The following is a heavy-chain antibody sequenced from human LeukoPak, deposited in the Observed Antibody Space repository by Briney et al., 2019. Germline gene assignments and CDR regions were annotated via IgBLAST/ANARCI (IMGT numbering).Heavy chain of an antibody. V-gene: IGHV3-30*18. J-gene: IGHJ4*02. CDR2: ISYDGSNK. D-gene: IGHD4-11*01. CDR1: GFTFSSYG. Sequence: GGSLRLSCAASGFTFSSYGMHWVRQAPGKGLEWVAVISYDGSNKYYADSVKGRFTISRDNSKNTLYLQMNSLRPEDTAVYYCAKSPSQATVTTVYRYWGQGTLVTVSS. CDR3: AKSPSQATVTTVYRY.